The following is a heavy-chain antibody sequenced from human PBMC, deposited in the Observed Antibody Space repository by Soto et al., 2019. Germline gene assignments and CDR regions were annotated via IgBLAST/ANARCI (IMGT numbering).Heavy chain of an antibody. CDR3: ASGVVPAAKRDY. CDR2: IYYSGST. D-gene: IGHD2-2*01. CDR1: GGSISSGGYY. J-gene: IGHJ4*02. Sequence: RSLTCTVSGGSISSGGYYWSWIRQHPGKGLEWIGYIYYSGSTYYNPSPKSRVTISVDTSKNQFSLKLSSVTAADTAVYYCASGVVPAAKRDYWGQGTLVTVSS. V-gene: IGHV4-31*03.